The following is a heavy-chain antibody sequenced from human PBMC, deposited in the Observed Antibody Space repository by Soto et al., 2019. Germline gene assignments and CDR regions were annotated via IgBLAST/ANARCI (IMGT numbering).Heavy chain of an antibody. V-gene: IGHV1-2*02. Sequence: QVQLVQSGAEMKKSGASVKVSCKASGYTFTGYYIHWVRQAPGQGPEWMGEISPNSGGTKYAQKFQGRVTMTRDTSISTVYMELSNLSPHDTAVYYCGRGRSGELVVFYWGQGTLVTVYS. J-gene: IGHJ4*02. D-gene: IGHD1-7*01. CDR3: GRGRSGELVVFY. CDR2: ISPNSGGT. CDR1: GYTFTGYY.